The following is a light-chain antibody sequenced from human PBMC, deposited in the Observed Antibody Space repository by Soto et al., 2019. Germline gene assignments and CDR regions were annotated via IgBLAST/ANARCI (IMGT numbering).Light chain of an antibody. V-gene: IGKV3-11*01. CDR2: DAS. Sequence: EIVLTQSPATLSLSPGERATLSCRASQSVSSYLAWYQQKPGQAPRLLIYDASNRATGIPARFSGSGSGTDFTLTISSLESEDFAVYYYKQRSNWPPYTFGQGTKVEIK. CDR1: QSVSSY. CDR3: KQRSNWPPYT. J-gene: IGKJ2*01.